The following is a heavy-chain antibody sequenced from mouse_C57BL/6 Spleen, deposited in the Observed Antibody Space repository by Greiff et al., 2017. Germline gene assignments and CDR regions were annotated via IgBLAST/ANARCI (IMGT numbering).Heavy chain of an antibody. CDR3: AGGYDDYAMDY. J-gene: IGHJ4*01. V-gene: IGHV5-12*01. D-gene: IGHD2-2*01. CDR2: ISNGGGST. Sequence: DVMLVESGGGLVQPGGSLKLSCAASGFTFSDYYMYWVRQTPEKRLEWVAYISNGGGSTYYPDTVKGRFTISRDNAKNTLYLQMSRLKSEDTAMYYCAGGYDDYAMDYWGQGTSVTVSS. CDR1: GFTFSDYY.